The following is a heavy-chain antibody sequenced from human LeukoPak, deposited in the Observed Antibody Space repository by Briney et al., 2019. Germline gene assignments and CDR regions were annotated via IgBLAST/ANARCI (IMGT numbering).Heavy chain of an antibody. Sequence: ASVKVSCKASGYTFTSYGISWVRQAPGQGLEWMGWISAYNGNTNYAQKLQGRVTMTTDTSTSTAYMELNSLRAEDTAVYYCASSSWYSKTFSFDYWGQGTLVTVSS. D-gene: IGHD6-13*01. CDR2: ISAYNGNT. J-gene: IGHJ4*02. V-gene: IGHV1-18*01. CDR1: GYTFTSYG. CDR3: ASSSWYSKTFSFDY.